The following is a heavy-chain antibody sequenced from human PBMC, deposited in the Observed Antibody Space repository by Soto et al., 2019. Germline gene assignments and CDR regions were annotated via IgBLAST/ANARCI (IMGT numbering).Heavy chain of an antibody. Sequence: PGGSLRLSCAASGLTFSDYYMTWIRQAPGKGLEWVSYISSSGSTIYYADSVKGRFTTSRDNAKNSLYLQMNSLRVEDTAVYYCARDGPNDAFDIWGQGTMVTVSS. V-gene: IGHV3-11*01. J-gene: IGHJ3*02. CDR3: ARDGPNDAFDI. CDR1: GLTFSDYY. CDR2: ISSSGSTI.